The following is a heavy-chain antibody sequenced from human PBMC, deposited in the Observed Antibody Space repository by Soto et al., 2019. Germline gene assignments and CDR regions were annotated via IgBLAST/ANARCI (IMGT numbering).Heavy chain of an antibody. V-gene: IGHV4-59*01. CDR3: ARDQCSGGSCGDYNYGMDV. Sequence: QVQLQESGPGLVKPSETLSLTCTVSGGSISSYFWSWIRQPPGQGLEWIGCIYYSGSTNYNPSLNSRVTIPVDTSKNQFSLKLSSVTAADTAVYYCARDQCSGGSCGDYNYGMDVWGQGTTVTVSS. CDR2: IYYSGST. J-gene: IGHJ6*02. D-gene: IGHD2-15*01. CDR1: GGSISSYF.